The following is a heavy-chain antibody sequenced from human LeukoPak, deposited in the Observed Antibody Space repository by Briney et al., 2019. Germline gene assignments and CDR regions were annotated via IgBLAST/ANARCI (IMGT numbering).Heavy chain of an antibody. V-gene: IGHV4-34*01. Sequence: ASETLSLTCAVYGGSFSGYYWSWIRQPPGKGLEWIGEINHGGSTNYNPSLKSRVTISVDTSKNQFSLKLSSVTAADTAVYYCARVRNYYDSSGYFKYYYYYMDVWGKGTTVTVSS. CDR2: INHGGST. CDR1: GGSFSGYY. J-gene: IGHJ6*03. D-gene: IGHD3-22*01. CDR3: ARVRNYYDSSGYFKYYYYYMDV.